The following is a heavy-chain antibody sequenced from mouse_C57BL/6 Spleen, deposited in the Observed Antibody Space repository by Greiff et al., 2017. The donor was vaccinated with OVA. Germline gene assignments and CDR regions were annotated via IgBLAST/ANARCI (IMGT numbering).Heavy chain of an antibody. V-gene: IGHV7-3*01. CDR2: IRNKANGYTT. CDR3: ARSLYDYEGVDY. CDR1: GFTFTDYY. Sequence: VKLVESGGGLVQPGGSLSLSCAASGFTFTDYYMSWVRQPPGKALEWLGFIRNKANGYTTEYSASVKGRFTISRDNSQSILYLQMNALRAEDSATYYCARSLYDYEGVDYWGQGTSVTVSS. J-gene: IGHJ4*01. D-gene: IGHD2-4*01.